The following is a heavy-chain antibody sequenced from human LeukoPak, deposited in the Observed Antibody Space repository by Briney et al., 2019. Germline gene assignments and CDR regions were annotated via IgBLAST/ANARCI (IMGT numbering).Heavy chain of an antibody. V-gene: IGHV4-59*01. Sequence: SETLSLTCTVSGGSINYYYWSWIRQPPGKGLEWIAYIYYSGNTNYNPSLKSRVTISVDTSKNQFSLSLSSVTVADTAVYYCARQGSGNYLSPVNYWGQGTLVTVSS. CDR1: GGSINYYY. D-gene: IGHD1-26*01. J-gene: IGHJ4*02. CDR3: ARQGSGNYLSPVNY. CDR2: IYYSGNT.